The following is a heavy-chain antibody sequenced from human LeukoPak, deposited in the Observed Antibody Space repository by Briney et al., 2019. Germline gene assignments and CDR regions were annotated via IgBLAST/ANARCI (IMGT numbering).Heavy chain of an antibody. Sequence: PSETLSLTCTVSGGSISSGGYYWSWIRQHPGKGLEWIGYIYYSGSTYYNPSLKSRVTISVDTSKNQFSLKLSSVTAADTAVYYCARDPKVPDAFDIWGQGTMVTVSS. CDR3: ARDPKVPDAFDI. CDR2: IYYSGST. J-gene: IGHJ3*02. CDR1: GGSISSGGYY. D-gene: IGHD1-1*01. V-gene: IGHV4-31*03.